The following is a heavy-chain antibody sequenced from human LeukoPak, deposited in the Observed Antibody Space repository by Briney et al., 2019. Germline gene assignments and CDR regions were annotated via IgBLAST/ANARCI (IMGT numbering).Heavy chain of an antibody. CDR2: INHSGST. Sequence: SETLSLTCAVYGGSFSGYYWSWIRQPPGKGLEWIGEINHSGSTNYNPSLKSRVTISVDTSKNQFSLKLSSVTAADTAVYYCARAHHYYYYGMDVWGQGTMVTVSS. CDR3: ARAHHYYYYGMDV. V-gene: IGHV4-34*01. CDR1: GGSFSGYY. J-gene: IGHJ6*02.